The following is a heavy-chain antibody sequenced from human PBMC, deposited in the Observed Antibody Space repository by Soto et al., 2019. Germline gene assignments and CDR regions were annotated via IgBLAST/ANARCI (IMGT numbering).Heavy chain of an antibody. D-gene: IGHD6-19*01. CDR1: GASLLSSY. CDR2: IFASGRT. J-gene: IGHJ4*02. V-gene: IGHV4-4*07. Sequence: HVQLRESGPGLVKPSETLSLSCSVSGASLLSSYWSWVRQPAGKGLEWIGHIFASGRTTSNPSFRSCTTTSIGPSRDLFSLNLGSVPAAETAVYYCAKGWDVKYFDEWGQGTLVTVSS. CDR3: AKGWDVKYFDE.